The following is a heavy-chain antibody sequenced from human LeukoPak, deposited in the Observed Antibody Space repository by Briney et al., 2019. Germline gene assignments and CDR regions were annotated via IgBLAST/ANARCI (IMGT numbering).Heavy chain of an antibody. Sequence: GGSLRLSCAASGFTVSSNYLTWVRQAPGKGLEWVSSIYSGGTTHYADSVKGRFTISRDHSNSTVYLQMNSLRAEDTAVYYCARDLRSYAMAIWGQGITVTVSS. CDR3: ARDLRSYAMAI. J-gene: IGHJ6*02. V-gene: IGHV3-53*01. CDR2: IYSGGTT. CDR1: GFTVSSNY. D-gene: IGHD3-10*01.